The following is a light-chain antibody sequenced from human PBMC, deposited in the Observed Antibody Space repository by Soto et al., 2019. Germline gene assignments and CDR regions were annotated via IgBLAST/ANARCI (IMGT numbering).Light chain of an antibody. CDR2: AAS. CDR1: QSIRNY. V-gene: IGKV1-39*01. Sequence: DIQMTQSPASLSASVGDRATITCRTTQSIRNYLNWYQLKPGKAPKLLIYAASGLQSGVPSRFSASGSGTDFTLTISSLQPGDFAIYYCQQTYSIPATFGQGTKVDIK. J-gene: IGKJ1*01. CDR3: QQTYSIPAT.